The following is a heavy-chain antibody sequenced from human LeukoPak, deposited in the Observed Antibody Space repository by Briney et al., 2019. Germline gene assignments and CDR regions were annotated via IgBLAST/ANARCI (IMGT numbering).Heavy chain of an antibody. CDR1: GGSISSYY. J-gene: IGHJ4*02. V-gene: IGHV4-59*01. CDR3: AGGEPQRY. CDR2: IYYSGST. Sequence: SETLSLTCTVSGGSISSYYWSWIRQPPGKGLEWIGYIYYSGSTNYNPSLKSRVTISVDTSKNQFSLKLSSVTAADTAVYYCAGGEPQRYWGQGTLVTVSS. D-gene: IGHD1-14*01.